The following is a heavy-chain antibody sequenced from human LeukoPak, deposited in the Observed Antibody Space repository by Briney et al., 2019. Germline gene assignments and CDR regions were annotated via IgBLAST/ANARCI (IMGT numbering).Heavy chain of an antibody. J-gene: IGHJ4*02. V-gene: IGHV3-33*06. D-gene: IGHD1-26*01. CDR3: AKDTVRGRPYYFDY. CDR2: IWYDGSNK. CDR1: GFTFSSYG. Sequence: GGSLRLSCAASGFTFSSYGMHWVRQAPGKGLEWVAVIWYDGSNKYYADSVKGRFTISRDNSKNTLYLQMNSLRAEDTAVYYCAKDTVRGRPYYFDYWGQGTLVTVSS.